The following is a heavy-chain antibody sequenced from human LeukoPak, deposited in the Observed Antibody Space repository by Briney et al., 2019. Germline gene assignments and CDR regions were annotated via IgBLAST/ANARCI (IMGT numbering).Heavy chain of an antibody. CDR1: GGSFSGYY. Sequence: SETLSLTCAVYGGSFSGYYWSWIRQPPGKGLEWIGEINHSGSTNYNPSLKSRVTISVDTSKNQFSLKLSSVTAADTAVYYCAKVKNYYDALDYWGQGTLVTVSS. J-gene: IGHJ4*02. CDR2: INHSGST. D-gene: IGHD3-22*01. CDR3: AKVKNYYDALDY. V-gene: IGHV4-34*01.